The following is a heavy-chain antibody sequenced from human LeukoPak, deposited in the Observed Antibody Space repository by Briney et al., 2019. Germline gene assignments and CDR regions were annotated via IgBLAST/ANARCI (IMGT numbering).Heavy chain of an antibody. J-gene: IGHJ4*02. Sequence: ASVKVSCKASGYTFTGYYMHWVRQAPGQGLEWMGWINPNSGGTNYAQKFQGWVTMTRDTSISTAYMELSRLRSDDTAVYYCARSYYGSGRLRYYFDYWGQGTLVTVSS. CDR2: INPNSGGT. D-gene: IGHD3-10*01. CDR3: ARSYYGSGRLRYYFDY. V-gene: IGHV1-2*04. CDR1: GYTFTGYY.